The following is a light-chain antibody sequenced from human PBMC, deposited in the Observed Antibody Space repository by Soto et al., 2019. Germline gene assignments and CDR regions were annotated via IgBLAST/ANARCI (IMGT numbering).Light chain of an antibody. V-gene: IGKV3-11*01. CDR1: QSVSLS. CDR2: DAS. Sequence: DIVLTQSPATLSLSPGGRATLSCRASQSVSLSLAWYQQKPVHARRLLIYDASTRSTGIPARCSGSGSGTDFTLTISSLEPADFAVYYCQERTSWPPWTFGQGTKVDIK. J-gene: IGKJ1*01. CDR3: QERTSWPPWT.